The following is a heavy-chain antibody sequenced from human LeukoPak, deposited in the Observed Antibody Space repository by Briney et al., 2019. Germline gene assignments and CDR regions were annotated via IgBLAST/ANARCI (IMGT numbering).Heavy chain of an antibody. CDR1: GLTFSIYE. J-gene: IGHJ4*02. V-gene: IGHV3-48*03. D-gene: IGHD3-10*01. Sequence: PGGSLRLSCAASGLTFSIYEFNWVHQAPEKGLEWVSFISTSGGTMSYADSVKGRFTISRDNAKNSLYLQMNSLRAEDTAVYYCARGFGSGNYPKGVDFWGQGTLVTVSS. CDR2: ISTSGGTM. CDR3: ARGFGSGNYPKGVDF.